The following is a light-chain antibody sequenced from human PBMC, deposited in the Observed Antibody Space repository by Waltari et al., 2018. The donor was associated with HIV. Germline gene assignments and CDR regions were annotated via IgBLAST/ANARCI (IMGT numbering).Light chain of an antibody. CDR1: QSLGSSD. Sequence: EIVLTQSPGTLSSSAGERATRPCRARQSLGSSDLAWYQQRPGQAPSLLIYATSTRATGIPDRFSGSGSGTDFTLTISRLEPEDFAFYYCQQYGGSPLTFGGGTKVEI. CDR3: QQYGGSPLT. V-gene: IGKV3-20*01. J-gene: IGKJ4*01. CDR2: ATS.